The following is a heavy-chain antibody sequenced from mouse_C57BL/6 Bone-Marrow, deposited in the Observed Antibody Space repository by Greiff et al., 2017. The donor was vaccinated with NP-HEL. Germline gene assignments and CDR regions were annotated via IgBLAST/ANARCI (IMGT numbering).Heavy chain of an antibody. CDR1: GFTFSSYG. D-gene: IGHD1-1*01. CDR2: ISSGGSYT. V-gene: IGHV5-6*01. J-gene: IGHJ2*01. Sequence: EVNVVESGGDLVKPGGSLKLSCAASGFTFSSYGMSWVRQTPDKRLEWVATISSGGSYTYYPDSVKGRFTISRDNAKNTLYLQMSSLKSEDTAMYYCARQTYYYGSSSFDYWGQGTTLTVSS. CDR3: ARQTYYYGSSSFDY.